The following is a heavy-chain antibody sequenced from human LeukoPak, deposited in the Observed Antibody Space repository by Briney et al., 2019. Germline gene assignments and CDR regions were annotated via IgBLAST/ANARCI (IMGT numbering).Heavy chain of an antibody. CDR3: ATWRLEMQPWGTSQM. J-gene: IGHJ4*02. D-gene: IGHD3-16*01. CDR1: GFTLSSCG. CDR2: ISYDGSNK. Sequence: PGGSLRLSCAASGFTLSSCGTHWVRQAPGKGLEWVAVISYDGSNKYYADFVKGRFTISRDNSKNTLYLQMNSLRAEDTAVYFCATWRLEMQPWGTSQMWGQGTRVTVSS. V-gene: IGHV3-30*03.